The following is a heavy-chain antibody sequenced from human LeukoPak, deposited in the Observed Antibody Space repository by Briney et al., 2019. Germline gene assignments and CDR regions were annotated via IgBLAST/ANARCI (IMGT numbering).Heavy chain of an antibody. Sequence: ASVKVSCKASGGTVSSYAISWAWQAPGQGLEWVGRIIPIFGIANYAQKFQGRVTITADKSTSTAHMELSSLRSEDTAVYYCARDSSDSGLDYWGQGTLVTVSS. CDR3: ARDSSDSGLDY. CDR2: IIPIFGIA. CDR1: GGTVSSYA. D-gene: IGHD2-21*01. V-gene: IGHV1-69*04. J-gene: IGHJ4*02.